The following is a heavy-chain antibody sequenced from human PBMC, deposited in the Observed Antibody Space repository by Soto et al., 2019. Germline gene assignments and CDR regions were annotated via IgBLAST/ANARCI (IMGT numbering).Heavy chain of an antibody. J-gene: IGHJ3*02. CDR1: GGSISSGGYY. CDR3: ARDNTFLEWSKPLAHAFDI. D-gene: IGHD3-3*02. V-gene: IGHV4-31*03. Sequence: SETLSLTCTVSGGSISSGGYYWSWIRQHPGKGLEWIGYIYYSRGNYYNPSLRSRVTISVDTSKNQYSLKLRSVTAADTAVYYCARDNTFLEWSKPLAHAFDIWGQGTMVTVSS. CDR2: IYYSRGN.